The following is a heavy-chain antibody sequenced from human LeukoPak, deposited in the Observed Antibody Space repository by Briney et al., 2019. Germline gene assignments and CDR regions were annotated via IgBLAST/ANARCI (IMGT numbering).Heavy chain of an antibody. Sequence: GGSLRLSCAASGFTFDDYGMSWVRQAPGKGPERVSGINWNGGSTGYADSVKGRFTISRDNAKNSLYLQMNSLRAEDTALYHCARRVQVVPAATPVYYMDVWGKGTTVTVSS. V-gene: IGHV3-20*01. CDR3: ARRVQVVPAATPVYYMDV. CDR2: INWNGGST. J-gene: IGHJ6*03. CDR1: GFTFDDYG. D-gene: IGHD2-2*01.